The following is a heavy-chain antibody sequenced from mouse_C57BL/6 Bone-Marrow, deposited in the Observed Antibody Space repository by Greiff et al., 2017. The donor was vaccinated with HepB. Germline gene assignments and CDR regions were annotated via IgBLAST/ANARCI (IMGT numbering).Heavy chain of an antibody. CDR1: GYTFTSYW. V-gene: IGHV1-64*01. CDR3: ARDYYGNFFAY. D-gene: IGHD2-1*01. J-gene: IGHJ3*01. Sequence: QVHVKQSGAELVKPGASVKLSCKASGYTFTSYWMHWVKQRPGQGLEWIGMIHPNSGSTNYNEKFKSKATLTVDKSSSTAYMQLSSLTSEDSAVYYCARDYYGNFFAYWGQGTLVTVSA. CDR2: IHPNSGST.